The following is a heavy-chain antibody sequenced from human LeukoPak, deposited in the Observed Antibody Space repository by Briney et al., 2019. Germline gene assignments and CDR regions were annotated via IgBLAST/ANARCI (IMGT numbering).Heavy chain of an antibody. CDR2: IKQDGGVE. CDR3: ARWADDSGIYYIAS. V-gene: IGHV3-7*01. J-gene: IGHJ4*02. D-gene: IGHD3-10*01. Sequence: GGSLRLSCAASGFTYSNYWMTWVRQAPGKGLQWVASIKQDGGVEYYVDSVKGRFTISRDNAKNSHYLQMNSLRAEDMAVYYCARWADDSGIYYIASWGQGTLVTVSS. CDR1: GFTYSNYW.